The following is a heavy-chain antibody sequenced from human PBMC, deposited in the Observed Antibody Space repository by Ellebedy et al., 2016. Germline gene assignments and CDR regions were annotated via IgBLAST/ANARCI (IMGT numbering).Heavy chain of an antibody. J-gene: IGHJ1*01. D-gene: IGHD2-21*01. Sequence: GGSLRLXXAASGFTFSDYYMSWIRQAPRKGLEWVSYISSSSYTNYADSVKGRFTISRDNAKNSLYLQMNSLRAEDTAVYYCARESYPFRRGYCGGDCYLQLGVQYFQHWGPGTLVTVSS. CDR2: ISSSSYT. CDR3: ARESYPFRRGYCGGDCYLQLGVQYFQH. CDR1: GFTFSDYY. V-gene: IGHV3-11*05.